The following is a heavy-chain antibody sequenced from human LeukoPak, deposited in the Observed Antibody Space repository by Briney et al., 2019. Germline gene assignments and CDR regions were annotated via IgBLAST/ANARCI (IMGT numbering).Heavy chain of an antibody. J-gene: IGHJ5*02. CDR2: ISWNSGSI. CDR1: GFTFDDYA. CDR3: ARDPSGSYSNWFDP. V-gene: IGHV3-9*01. Sequence: GGSLRLSCAASGFTFDDYAMHWVRQAPGKGLEWVSGISWNSGSIGYADSVKGRFTISRDNAKNSLYLQMNSLRAEDTALYYCARDPSGSYSNWFDPWGQGTLVTVSS. D-gene: IGHD1-26*01.